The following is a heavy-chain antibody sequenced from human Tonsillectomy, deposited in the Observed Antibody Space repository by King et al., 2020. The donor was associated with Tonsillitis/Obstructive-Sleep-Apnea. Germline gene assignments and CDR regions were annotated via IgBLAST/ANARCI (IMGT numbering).Heavy chain of an antibody. CDR2: ISYSGST. CDR3: AREDRGTNGFDAFEI. Sequence: LPLQESGPGLVKPSETLSLSCTVSGGSISSYFWSWIRQPPGKGLEWVGYISYSGSTNYNPSLKSRVAISVDTSRNQFSLKLRSVTAADTAVYYCAREDRGTNGFDAFEIWGQGTPVTVSS. CDR1: GGSISSYF. J-gene: IGHJ3*02. D-gene: IGHD3-16*01. V-gene: IGHV4-59*01.